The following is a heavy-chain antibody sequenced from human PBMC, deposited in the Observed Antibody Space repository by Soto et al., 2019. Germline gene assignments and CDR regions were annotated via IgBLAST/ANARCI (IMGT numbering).Heavy chain of an antibody. CDR2: ISGSGSTI. D-gene: IGHD3-3*01. J-gene: IGHJ6*02. CDR3: ARDNRSFWNGYYSRYDYYGMDV. Sequence: GGSLRLSCAASGFTFSSYAVSWVRQAPGKGPEWISSISGSGSTIYYADSVKGRFTISRDNAKNSVYLQMNSLRAEDTAVYYCARDNRSFWNGYYSRYDYYGMDVWGQGTTVTVSS. V-gene: IGHV3-23*01. CDR1: GFTFSSYA.